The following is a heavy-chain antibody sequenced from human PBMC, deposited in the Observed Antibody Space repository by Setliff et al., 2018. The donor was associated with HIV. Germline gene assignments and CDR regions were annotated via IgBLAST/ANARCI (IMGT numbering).Heavy chain of an antibody. J-gene: IGHJ4*02. V-gene: IGHV3-23*01. CDR2: ISDSSSST. Sequence: GGSLRLSCKASGFTFSGYAMSWVRQAPGKGLEWVSGISDSSSSTYTADSVKGRFTISRDNSKDIVFLQINSLRVEDTAVYYCAKDLFVFMVPWGQVDNWGQGTLVTVSS. CDR1: GFTFSGYA. D-gene: IGHD2-8*01. CDR3: AKDLFVFMVPWGQVDN.